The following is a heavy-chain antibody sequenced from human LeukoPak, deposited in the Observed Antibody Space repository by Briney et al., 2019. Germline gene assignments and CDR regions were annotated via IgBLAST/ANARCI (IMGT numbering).Heavy chain of an antibody. J-gene: IGHJ2*01. CDR1: GFTFSSYA. D-gene: IGHD3-10*01. Sequence: PGGSLRLSCAASGFTFSSYAMSWVRQAPGKGLEWVSGISGSGDNTYYAESVKGRFTISRDSSNNTLYLQMNSLRAEDTAVYHCAKDRGHYYGSGSYSQYWYFDLWGRGTLVTVSS. V-gene: IGHV3-23*01. CDR3: AKDRGHYYGSGSYSQYWYFDL. CDR2: ISGSGDNT.